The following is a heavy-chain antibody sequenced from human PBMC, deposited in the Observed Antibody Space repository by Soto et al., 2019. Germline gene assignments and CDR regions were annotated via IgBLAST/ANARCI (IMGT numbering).Heavy chain of an antibody. Sequence: SETLSLTCTVSGGSISSNSHYWGWIRQPPGKGLEWIGYIYYTGSTNYNPSPKGRVTMSVDTSRDQVSLRLRSVTRADTAVYYCVRDQYDFRSGSYYYAMEVWGQGTKVTSP. J-gene: IGHJ6*02. CDR1: GGSISSNSHY. D-gene: IGHD3-3*01. CDR3: VRDQYDFRSGSYYYAMEV. V-gene: IGHV4-61*01. CDR2: IYYTGST.